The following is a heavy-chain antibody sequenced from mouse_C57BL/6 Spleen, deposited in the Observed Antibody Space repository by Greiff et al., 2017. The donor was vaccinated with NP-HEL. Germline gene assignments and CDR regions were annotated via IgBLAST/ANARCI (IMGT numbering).Heavy chain of an antibody. J-gene: IGHJ1*03. V-gene: IGHV1-82*01. CDR2: IYPGDGDT. CDR1: GYAFSSSW. Sequence: QVQLQQSGPELVKPGASVKISCKASGYAFSSSWMNWVKQRPGKGLEWIGRIYPGDGDTNYNGKFKGKATLTADKSSSTAYMQLSSLTSEDSAVYFCARWDYDYDGGYFDVWGTGTTVTVSS. CDR3: ARWDYDYDGGYFDV. D-gene: IGHD2-4*01.